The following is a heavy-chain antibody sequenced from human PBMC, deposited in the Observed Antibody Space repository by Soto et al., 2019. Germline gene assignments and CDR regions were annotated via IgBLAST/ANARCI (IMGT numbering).Heavy chain of an antibody. CDR2: IASRAHNYAT. D-gene: IGHD5-18*01. Sequence: EVELVESGGGLVQPGGSLKLSCAASGFSLSGSFIHWVRQASGKGPEWVGRIASRAHNYATAYCTSVQGRFTVARDDSLNTAYMSMNGLKTEDTSVYFCDGLLDTLFDRIDYRGRGILVTI. V-gene: IGHV3-73*02. CDR3: DGLLDTLFDRIDY. J-gene: IGHJ4*02. CDR1: GFSLSGSF.